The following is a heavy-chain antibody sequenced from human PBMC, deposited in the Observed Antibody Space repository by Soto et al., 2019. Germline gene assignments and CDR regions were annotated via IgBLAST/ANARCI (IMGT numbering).Heavy chain of an antibody. J-gene: IGHJ4*02. V-gene: IGHV4-61*01. D-gene: IGHD2-15*01. Sequence: QVQLQESGPGLVKTSETLSLTCTVSGGSVSSGNSYWSWIRQPPGKGLEWIGCIYYSGSTNYNPSLKSRVTISVDTSKNQFSLKLTSVSAADTAVYYCARGGVVAAPLDNWGQGTLVTVSS. CDR3: ARGGVVAAPLDN. CDR2: IYYSGST. CDR1: GGSVSSGNSY.